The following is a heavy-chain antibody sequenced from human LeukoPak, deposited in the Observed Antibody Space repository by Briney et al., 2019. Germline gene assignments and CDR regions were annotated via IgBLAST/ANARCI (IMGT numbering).Heavy chain of an antibody. CDR2: IYYSGST. CDR3: ARGLMMALACRGEFHY. CDR1: GGSISSSPYY. V-gene: IGHV4-61*05. D-gene: IGHD3-16*01. Sequence: SETLSLTCTVSGGSISSSPYYWGWIRQPPGKGLEWFGYIYYSGSTNYNPSLKSRVTISVDTSKNQFSLKLSSVTAADTAVYYCARGLMMALACRGEFHYWGQGTLVTASS. J-gene: IGHJ4*02.